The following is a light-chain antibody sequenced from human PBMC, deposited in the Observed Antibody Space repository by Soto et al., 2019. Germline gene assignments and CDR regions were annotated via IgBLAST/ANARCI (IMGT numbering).Light chain of an antibody. CDR3: QQYDYLPLT. Sequence: DIQMTQSPSSLSASVGYRVTITCQASQDITNYLNWYQQKPGKAPQLLIYDASNLETGVPSRFSGSGSGTDFTFTISSLQPEDIATYYCQQYDYLPLTFGGGTKVEIE. CDR1: QDITNY. CDR2: DAS. V-gene: IGKV1-33*01. J-gene: IGKJ4*01.